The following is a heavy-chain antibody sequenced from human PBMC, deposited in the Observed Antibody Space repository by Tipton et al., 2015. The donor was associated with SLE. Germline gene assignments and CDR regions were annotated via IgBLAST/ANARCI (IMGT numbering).Heavy chain of an antibody. CDR1: GGSISSGSYY. CDR2: IYTSGST. Sequence: LRLSCTVSGGSISSGSYYWSWIRQPAGKGLEWIGHIYTSGSTNYNPSLKSRVTISVDTSKNQFSLKLSSVTAADTAVYYCARHASYYYGMDVWGQGTTVTVSS. J-gene: IGHJ6*02. CDR3: ARHASYYYGMDV. V-gene: IGHV4-61*09.